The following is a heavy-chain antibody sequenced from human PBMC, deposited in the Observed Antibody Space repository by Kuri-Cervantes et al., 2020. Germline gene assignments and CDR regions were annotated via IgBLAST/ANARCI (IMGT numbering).Heavy chain of an antibody. J-gene: IGHJ3*02. CDR1: GFTFGDYA. V-gene: IGHV3-49*03. Sequence: GGSLRLSCTASGFTFGDYAMSWFRQAPGKGLEWVGFIRSKAYGGTTEYAASVKGRFTISRDDSKSIAYLQMNSLKTEDTAVYYCTTESFYYYDSSGYYAFDIWGQGTMVTVSS. CDR3: TTESFYYYDSSGYYAFDI. CDR2: IRSKAYGGTT. D-gene: IGHD3-22*01.